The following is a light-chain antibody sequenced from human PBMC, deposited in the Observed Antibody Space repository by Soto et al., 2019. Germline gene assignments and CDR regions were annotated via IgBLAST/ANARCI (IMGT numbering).Light chain of an antibody. Sequence: QSALTQPASVSGFPGQSITISCTGTSSDVGGYNYVCWYQQHPGKAPKLIIYDVTNRPSGIANRFSGSKSGNTASLSISGLQAEDEADYYCSSYTSSSTVVFGGGTKLTVL. V-gene: IGLV2-14*01. J-gene: IGLJ2*01. CDR2: DVT. CDR3: SSYTSSSTVV. CDR1: SSDVGGYNY.